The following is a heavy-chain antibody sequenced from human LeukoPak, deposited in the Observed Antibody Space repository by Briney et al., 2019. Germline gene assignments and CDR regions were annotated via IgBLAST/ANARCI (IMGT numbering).Heavy chain of an antibody. CDR2: VYYSGNT. Sequence: SETLSLTCTVSGGSISTYYWSWIRQPPGKGLEWIGYVYYSGNTNYNPSLKSRVTISVDTSKNQFSLKLNSVTAADTAVYYCARVQRLWVGDLLSNAFDIWGQGTKVTVSS. CDR3: ARVQRLWVGDLLSNAFDI. CDR1: GGSISTYY. V-gene: IGHV4-59*01. D-gene: IGHD3-10*01. J-gene: IGHJ3*02.